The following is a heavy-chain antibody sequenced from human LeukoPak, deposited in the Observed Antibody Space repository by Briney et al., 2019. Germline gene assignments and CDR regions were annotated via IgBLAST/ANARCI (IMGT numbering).Heavy chain of an antibody. Sequence: SLKVSCKASGGTFSSYAISWVRQAPGQGLEWMGGIITIFGTANYAQKFQGRVTITADESTSTAYMELSSLRSEDTAVYYCARESSFFNSSGWYEAPDYWGQGTLVTVSS. J-gene: IGHJ4*02. D-gene: IGHD6-19*01. CDR3: ARESSFFNSSGWYEAPDY. V-gene: IGHV1-69*13. CDR2: IITIFGTA. CDR1: GGTFSSYA.